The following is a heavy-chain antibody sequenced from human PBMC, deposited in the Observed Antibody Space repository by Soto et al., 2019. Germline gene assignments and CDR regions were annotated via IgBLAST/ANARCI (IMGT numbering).Heavy chain of an antibody. D-gene: IGHD6-13*01. Sequence: PTLVNPTQTLTLTCTFSGFSLSTSGMCVSWIRQPPGKALEWLARIDWDDDKYYSTSLKTRLTISKDTSKNQVVLTMTNMDPVDTATYYCARMVHEQQLGTFDYWGQGTLVTVSS. J-gene: IGHJ4*02. CDR1: GFSLSTSGMC. V-gene: IGHV2-70*11. CDR2: IDWDDDK. CDR3: ARMVHEQQLGTFDY.